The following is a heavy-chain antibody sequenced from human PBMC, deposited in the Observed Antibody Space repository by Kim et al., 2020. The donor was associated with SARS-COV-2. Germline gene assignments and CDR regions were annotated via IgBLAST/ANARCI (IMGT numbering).Heavy chain of an antibody. CDR3: ARSSYYDSSGPNSERRYYYYYGMDV. CDR2: ISYDGSNK. D-gene: IGHD3-22*01. CDR1: GFTFSSYA. Sequence: GGSLRLSCAASGFTFSSYAMHWVRQAPGKGLEWVAVISYDGSNKYYADSVKGRFTISRDNSKNTLYLQMNSLRAEDTAVYYCARSSYYDSSGPNSERRYYYYYGMDVWGQGTTVTVSS. V-gene: IGHV3-30*04. J-gene: IGHJ6*02.